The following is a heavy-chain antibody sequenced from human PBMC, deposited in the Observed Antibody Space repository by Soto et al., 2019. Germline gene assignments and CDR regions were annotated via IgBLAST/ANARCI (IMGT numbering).Heavy chain of an antibody. V-gene: IGHV1-18*01. CDR2: ISAYNGNT. CDR3: ARDFGAYCGGDCYSGY. J-gene: IGHJ4*02. D-gene: IGHD2-21*02. CDR1: GYTFTDYD. Sequence: ASVKVSCKASGYTFTDYDINWVRQAPGQGLEWMGWISAYNGNTNYAQKLQGRVTMTTDTSTSTAYMELRSLRSDDTAVYYCARDFGAYCGGDCYSGYWGQGTLVTVSS.